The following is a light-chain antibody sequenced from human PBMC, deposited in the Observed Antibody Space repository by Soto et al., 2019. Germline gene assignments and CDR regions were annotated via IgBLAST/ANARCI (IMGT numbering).Light chain of an antibody. CDR2: KAS. CDR1: QTIGSW. V-gene: IGKV1-5*03. CDR3: QQYSSYST. J-gene: IGKJ2*01. Sequence: DIPMTQSPSTLSASVGDRVTIACRASQTIGSWLAWYQQKPGKAPKLLIYKASSLESGVPSRFSGSGSGTEFSLTISSLQPDDFATYYCQQYSSYSTFGQGTKLEIK.